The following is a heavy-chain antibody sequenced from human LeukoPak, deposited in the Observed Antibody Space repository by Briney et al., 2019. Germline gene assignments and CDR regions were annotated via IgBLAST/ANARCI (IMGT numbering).Heavy chain of an antibody. J-gene: IGHJ6*03. Sequence: SETLSLICNVSGGAVSSSGNSWVWLRQPPGKGLEWLANVSYSGITHYNSSIESRVTISVDTSKNQFSLKFTSEIATDSAVYYGARAPPRVSLFGGIDGHFYMGVWGAGTTVTVSS. CDR1: GGAVSSSGNS. D-gene: IGHD3-3*01. CDR2: VSYSGIT. CDR3: ARAPPRVSLFGGIDGHFYMGV. V-gene: IGHV4-39*01.